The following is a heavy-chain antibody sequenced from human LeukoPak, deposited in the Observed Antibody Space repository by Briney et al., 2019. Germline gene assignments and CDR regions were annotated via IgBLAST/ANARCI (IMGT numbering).Heavy chain of an antibody. D-gene: IGHD3/OR15-3a*01. CDR2: IHHSGTT. V-gene: IGHV4-4*02. CDR3: ARQTGSGLFILP. J-gene: IGHJ4*02. CDR1: GGSISSSTW. Sequence: PSETLSLTCTVSGGSISSSTWWSWVRQPPGKGLECIGEIHHSGTTNYNPSLKSRVTISIDKSKNQFSLKLNSVTAADTAVYYCARQTGSGLFILPGGQGTLVTVSS.